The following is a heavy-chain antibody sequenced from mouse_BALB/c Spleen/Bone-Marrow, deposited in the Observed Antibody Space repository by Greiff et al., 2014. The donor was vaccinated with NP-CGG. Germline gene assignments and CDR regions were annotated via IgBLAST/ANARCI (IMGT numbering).Heavy chain of an antibody. D-gene: IGHD2-4*01. CDR1: GFSFNSYG. Sequence: EVQGVESGGGLVKSGGSLKLSCAASGFSFNSYGMSWVRQTPEKRLEWVATISGGSYTFYPDSGKGRFTISRDNAKNNLYLQLSSLRSEDTALYYCARHAYYDQTEVSFVYWGQGTLVTVSA. CDR2: ISGGSYT. V-gene: IGHV5-9-2*01. CDR3: ARHAYYDQTEVSFVY. J-gene: IGHJ3*01.